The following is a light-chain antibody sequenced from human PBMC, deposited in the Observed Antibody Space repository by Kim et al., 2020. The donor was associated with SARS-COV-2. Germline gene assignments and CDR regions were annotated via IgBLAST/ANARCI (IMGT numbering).Light chain of an antibody. V-gene: IGLV1-44*01. CDR2: SNN. CDR3: AAWDDSLNGQV. Sequence: ELTQPPSASGTPGLRVTISCSGSSSNIGSNTVNWYQQLPGTAPKLLIYSNNQRPSGVPDRFSGSKSGTSASLAISGLQSEDEADYYCAAWDDSLNGQVFGGGTQLTVL. J-gene: IGLJ2*01. CDR1: SSNIGSNT.